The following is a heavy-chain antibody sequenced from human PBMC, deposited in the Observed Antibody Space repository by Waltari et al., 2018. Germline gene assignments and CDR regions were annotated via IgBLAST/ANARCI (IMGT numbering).Heavy chain of an antibody. J-gene: IGHJ3*02. CDR2: ISWDGGST. CDR3: AKAFTAAVPDDAFDI. CDR1: GFTFDDYA. D-gene: IGHD6-13*01. V-gene: IGHV3-43D*03. Sequence: EVQLVESGGVVVQPGGSLRLSCAASGFTFDDYAMHWVRQAPGKGLDLSFLISWDGGSTYYADSVKGRFTNSRYTSKTSLYLQMNSLRAEDTALYYCAKAFTAAVPDDAFDIWGQGTMVTVSS.